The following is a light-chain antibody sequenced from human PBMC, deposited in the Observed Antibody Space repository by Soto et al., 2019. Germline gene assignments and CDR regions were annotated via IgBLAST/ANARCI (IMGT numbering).Light chain of an antibody. V-gene: IGLV2-14*01. CDR1: VSDIGTYNF. Sequence: PRQSITISCTGTVSDIGTYNFVSWYQVHPDEVPRLIIFEVTSRPSGVSDRFSGSKSGDTATLTISGLRPEDESFYICSSYSSTDALLVFGGGTQLTVL. CDR2: EVT. J-gene: IGLJ2*01. CDR3: SSYSSTDALLV.